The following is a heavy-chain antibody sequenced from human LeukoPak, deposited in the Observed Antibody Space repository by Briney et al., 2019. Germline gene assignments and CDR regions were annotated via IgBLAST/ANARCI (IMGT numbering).Heavy chain of an antibody. Sequence: GGSLILSCAASGSTFDDYGMSWVRQAPGKGLEWVSGINWNGGSTGSADSVKGRFTISRDNAKNSLYLQMNSLRAEDTALYYCARIYSSGWYYFDYWGQRTLVTVSS. D-gene: IGHD6-19*01. CDR2: INWNGGST. CDR1: GSTFDDYG. J-gene: IGHJ4*02. CDR3: ARIYSSGWYYFDY. V-gene: IGHV3-20*04.